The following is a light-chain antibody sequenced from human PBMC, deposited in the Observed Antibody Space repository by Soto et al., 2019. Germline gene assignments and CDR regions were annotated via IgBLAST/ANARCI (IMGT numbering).Light chain of an antibody. V-gene: IGKV1-39*01. CDR2: TSG. CDR1: QRITTY. Sequence: IQMTQSPSSRSASVGDRVTITCRASQRITTYLNWYQQKPGEAPKLLISTSGTLQRGVPSRFSGSGSGTDFTLTITALRPEDFATYFCQQTYSTPYTFGQGTKLEIK. CDR3: QQTYSTPYT. J-gene: IGKJ2*01.